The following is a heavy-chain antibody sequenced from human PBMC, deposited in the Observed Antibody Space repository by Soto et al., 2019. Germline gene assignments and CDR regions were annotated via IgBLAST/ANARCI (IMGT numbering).Heavy chain of an antibody. D-gene: IGHD3-9*01. CDR2: IYYSGST. CDR1: GGSISSYY. V-gene: IGHV4-59*01. J-gene: IGHJ4*02. Sequence: SETLSLTCTVSGGSISSYYWSWIRQPPGKGLEWIGYIYYSGSTNYNPSLKSRVTISVDTSKNQFSLKLSSVTAADTAVYYCAREYYDILTGYPQRAFDYWGQGTLVTVSS. CDR3: AREYYDILTGYPQRAFDY.